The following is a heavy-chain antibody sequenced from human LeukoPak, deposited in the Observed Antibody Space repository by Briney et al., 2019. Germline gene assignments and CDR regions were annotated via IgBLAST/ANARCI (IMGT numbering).Heavy chain of an antibody. J-gene: IGHJ4*02. Sequence: PGGSLRLSCAASGFTVSSNYMSWVRQAPGKGLEWSSVIYSGGSTYYADSVKGRFTISRDNSKNTLYLQMNSLRAEGTAVYYCARDRLQAPLWFGELCYWGQGTLVTVSS. CDR2: IYSGGST. CDR1: GFTVSSNY. D-gene: IGHD3-10*01. V-gene: IGHV3-66*01. CDR3: ARDRLQAPLWFGELCY.